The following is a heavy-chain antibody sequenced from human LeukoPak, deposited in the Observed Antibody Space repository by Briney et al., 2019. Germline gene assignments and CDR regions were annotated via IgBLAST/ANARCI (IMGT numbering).Heavy chain of an antibody. D-gene: IGHD3-16*01. J-gene: IGHJ4*02. CDR1: GCRFTSYW. CDR2: IYPGDSDT. V-gene: IGHV5-51*01. Sequence: GGSLQISCRGSGCRFTSYWIGWVRPVPGKGLEWMGIIYPGDSDTRYSPSFQGQVTISADKSISTAYLQWSSLKASDTAMYYCARQSKELCNDYWGQGTLVTVSS. CDR3: ARQSKELCNDY.